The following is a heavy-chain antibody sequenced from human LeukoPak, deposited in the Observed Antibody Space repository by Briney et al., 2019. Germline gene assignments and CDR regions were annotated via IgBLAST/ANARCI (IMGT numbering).Heavy chain of an antibody. CDR3: ARELATTVTTAPLDY. D-gene: IGHD4-17*01. J-gene: IGHJ4*02. CDR1: GGSISSGGYY. V-gene: IGHV4-31*03. Sequence: SQTLSLTCTVSGGSISSGGYYWSWIRQHPGKGLEWIGYIYYSGSTYYNPSLKSRVTISVDTSKNQFSLKLSSVTAADTAVYYCARELATTVTTAPLDYWGQGTLVTVSS. CDR2: IYYSGST.